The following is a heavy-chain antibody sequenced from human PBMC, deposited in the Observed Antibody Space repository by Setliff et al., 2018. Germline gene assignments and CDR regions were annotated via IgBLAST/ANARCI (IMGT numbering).Heavy chain of an antibody. V-gene: IGHV3-33*01. CDR3: ARDGGEY. D-gene: IGHD3-16*01. Sequence: GGSLRLSCAASGFTFNNFAMHWVRQAPGKGLEWVAVIWYDGSNKYYADSVKGRFTISRDNSKNMLYLQMNSLRAEDTAVYYCARDGGEYWGQGTLVTVSS. CDR1: GFTFNNFA. J-gene: IGHJ4*02. CDR2: IWYDGSNK.